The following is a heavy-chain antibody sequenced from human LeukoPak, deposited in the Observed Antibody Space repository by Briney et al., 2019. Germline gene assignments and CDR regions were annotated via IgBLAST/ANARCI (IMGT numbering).Heavy chain of an antibody. D-gene: IGHD2/OR15-2a*01. CDR1: GFTFSNYW. J-gene: IGHJ4*02. V-gene: IGHV3-7*04. Sequence: PGGPLRLSCAASGFTFSNYWMSWVRQAPGRGLEWVANIHPEGNEKYHVDSVKGRFTISRDNTKNSLFLQMHGLRVEDTAVYYCARGDDLSGDYWGQGTLVTVSS. CDR3: ARGDDLSGDY. CDR2: IHPEGNEK.